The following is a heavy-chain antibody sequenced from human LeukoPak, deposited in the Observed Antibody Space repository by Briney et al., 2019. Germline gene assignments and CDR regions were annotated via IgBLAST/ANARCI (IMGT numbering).Heavy chain of an antibody. D-gene: IGHD7-27*01. CDR1: GFTFDDYA. CDR3: ARDGRSGPNWFDP. CDR2: ISWNSGSI. V-gene: IGHV3-9*01. J-gene: IGHJ5*02. Sequence: GGSLRLSCAASGFTFDDYAMHWVRQAPGKGLEWVSGISWNSGSIGYADSVKGRFTISRDNAKNSLYLQMNSLRAEDTAVYYCARDGRSGPNWFDPWGQGTLVTVSS.